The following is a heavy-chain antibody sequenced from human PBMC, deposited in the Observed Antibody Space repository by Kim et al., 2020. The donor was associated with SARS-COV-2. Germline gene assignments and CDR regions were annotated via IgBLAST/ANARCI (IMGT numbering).Heavy chain of an antibody. CDR1: GFTFSSYA. CDR2: ISYDGSNK. D-gene: IGHD3-3*01. J-gene: IGHJ3*02. CDR3: AREKIFGVSNSNDAFDI. V-gene: IGHV3-30-3*01. Sequence: GGSLRLSCAASGFTFSSYAMHWVRQAPGKGLEWVAVISYDGSNKYYADSVKGRFTISRDNSKNTLYLQMNSLRAEDTAVYYCAREKIFGVSNSNDAFDIWGQGTMVTVSS.